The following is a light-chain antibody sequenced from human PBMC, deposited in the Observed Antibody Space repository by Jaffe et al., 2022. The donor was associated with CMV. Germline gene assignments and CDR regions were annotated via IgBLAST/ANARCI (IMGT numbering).Light chain of an antibody. J-gene: IGKJ1*01. Sequence: DIQMTQSPSSLSAYVGDRVAITCRANQSISTFLNWYQQKLGRAPRLLIYGASNLQYGVPSRFSGTGSGTDFTLTISRLQPEDFATYFCQQNYITPLWTFGPGTKVEMK. V-gene: IGKV1-39*01. CDR1: QSISTF. CDR2: GAS. CDR3: QQNYITPLWT.